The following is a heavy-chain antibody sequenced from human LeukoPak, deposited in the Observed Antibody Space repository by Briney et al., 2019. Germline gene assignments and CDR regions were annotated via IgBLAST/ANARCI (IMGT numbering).Heavy chain of an antibody. V-gene: IGHV4-34*01. CDR3: ARGLQMATIGAYFDY. Sequence: SGTLSLTCAVYGGSFSGYYWSWIRQPPGKGLEWIGEINHSGSTNYNPSLKSRVTISVDTSKNQFSLKLSSVTAADTAVYYCARGLQMATIGAYFDYWGQGTLVTVSS. D-gene: IGHD5-24*01. CDR1: GGSFSGYY. J-gene: IGHJ4*02. CDR2: INHSGST.